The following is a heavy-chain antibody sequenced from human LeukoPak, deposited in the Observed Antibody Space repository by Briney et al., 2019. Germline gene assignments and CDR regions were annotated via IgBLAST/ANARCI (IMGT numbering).Heavy chain of an antibody. J-gene: IGHJ4*02. CDR3: ARTGRAGSSWYRGIDYFDY. CDR2: IYYSGST. Sequence: PSETLSLTCTVSGGSISSGGYYWRWIRQHPGKGLEWIGYIYYSGSTYYNPSLKSRVTISVDTSKNQFSLKLSSVTAADTAVYYCARTGRAGSSWYRGIDYFDYWGQGTLVTVSS. CDR1: GGSISSGGYY. V-gene: IGHV4-31*03. D-gene: IGHD6-13*01.